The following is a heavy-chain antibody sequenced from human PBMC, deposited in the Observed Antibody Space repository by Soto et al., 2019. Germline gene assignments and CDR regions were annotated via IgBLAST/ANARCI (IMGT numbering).Heavy chain of an antibody. D-gene: IGHD3-22*01. V-gene: IGHV1-69*06. J-gene: IGHJ5*02. CDR2: IIPIFGTA. Sequence: GASVKVSCKASRGTFSSYAISWVRQAPGQGLEWMGGIIPIFGTANYAQKFQGRVTITADKSTSTAYMELSSLRSEDTAVYYCARFLVPYYYDSSGYSMVNWFDPWGQGTLVTVSS. CDR1: RGTFSSYA. CDR3: ARFLVPYYYDSSGYSMVNWFDP.